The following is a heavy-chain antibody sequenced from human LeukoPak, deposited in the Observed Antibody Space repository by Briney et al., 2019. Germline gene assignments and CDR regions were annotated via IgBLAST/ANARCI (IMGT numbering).Heavy chain of an antibody. CDR2: IYPGDSDT. CDR3: ARGDCSSTSCYPYNWFDP. CDR1: GYSFTSYW. Sequence: TGESLKISCKGSGYSFTSYWFGWVRQMPGKGLEWMGIIYPGDSDTRYSPSFQGQVTISADKSISTAYLQWSSLKASDTAMYYCARGDCSSTSCYPYNWFDPWGQGTLVTVSS. V-gene: IGHV5-51*01. J-gene: IGHJ5*02. D-gene: IGHD2-2*01.